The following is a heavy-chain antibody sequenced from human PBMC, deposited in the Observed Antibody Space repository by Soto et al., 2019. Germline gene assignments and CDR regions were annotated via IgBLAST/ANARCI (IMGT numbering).Heavy chain of an antibody. CDR2: IGTAGDT. Sequence: LRLSCTASGFTFNDYDVHWVRQGPGKGLEWVSAIGTAGDTYYPDSVKGRFTISRDNGKNSVYLQMNSLTAGDTAVYFCARGVAVNGAGFYYNFYGMDVWGQGTTVTVSS. CDR3: ARGVAVNGAGFYYNFYGMDV. D-gene: IGHD3-10*01. CDR1: GFTFNDYD. V-gene: IGHV3-13*01. J-gene: IGHJ6*02.